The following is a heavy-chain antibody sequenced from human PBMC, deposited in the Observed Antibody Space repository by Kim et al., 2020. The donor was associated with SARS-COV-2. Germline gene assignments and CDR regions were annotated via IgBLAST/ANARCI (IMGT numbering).Heavy chain of an antibody. D-gene: IGHD5-18*01. CDR2: ISYDGSNK. CDR3: AKDIPTRGYSYGYLRDYYYYGMDV. Sequence: GGSLRLSCAASGFTFSSYGMHWVRQAPGKGLEWVAVISYDGSNKYYADSVKGRFTISRDNSKNTLYLQMNSLRAEDTAVYYCAKDIPTRGYSYGYLRDYYYYGMDVWGQGTTVTVSS. CDR1: GFTFSSYG. J-gene: IGHJ6*02. V-gene: IGHV3-30*18.